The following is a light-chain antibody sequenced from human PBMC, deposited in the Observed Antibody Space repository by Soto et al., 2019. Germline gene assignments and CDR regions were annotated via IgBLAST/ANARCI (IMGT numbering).Light chain of an antibody. Sequence: QSALTQPASVSGSPGQSITISCTGTSSDVGTYNYVSWYQHHPGKAPKLIIYEVSNRPSGVSNRFSGSKSGSTASLTISGLQAEDEADCHCTSYTRDTALVFGTGTQLTVL. CDR2: EVS. V-gene: IGLV2-14*01. CDR3: TSYTRDTALV. CDR1: SSDVGTYNY. J-gene: IGLJ1*01.